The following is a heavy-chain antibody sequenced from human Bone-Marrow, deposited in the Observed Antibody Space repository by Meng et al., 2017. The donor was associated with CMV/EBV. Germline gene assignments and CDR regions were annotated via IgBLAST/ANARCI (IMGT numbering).Heavy chain of an antibody. CDR2: MNPNIGNT. CDR1: GYTFTNYD. J-gene: IGHJ4*02. V-gene: IGHV1-8*01. CDR3: ARDSLPFESSTHDY. Sequence: ASVKVSCKASGYTFTNYDINWVRQAPGQGLEWMGWMNPNIGNTGYAQKFQGRVTMTRDTSISTAYMELSSLRSEDTAVYYCARDSLPFESSTHDYWGQGTLVTVSS. D-gene: IGHD2-2*01.